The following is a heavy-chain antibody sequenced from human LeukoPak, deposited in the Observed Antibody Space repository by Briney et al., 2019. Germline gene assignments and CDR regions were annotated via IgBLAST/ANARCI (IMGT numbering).Heavy chain of an antibody. D-gene: IGHD6-19*01. CDR2: INHSGST. CDR1: GFTFSSYS. V-gene: IGHV4-34*08. J-gene: IGHJ4*02. CDR3: SGIFGQWLEA. Sequence: PGGSLRLSCAASGFTFSSYSMNWVRQAPGKGLEWIGEINHSGSTNYNPSLKSRVTISVDTSKNQFSLKLSSVTAADTAVYYCSGIFGQWLEAWGQGTLVTVSS.